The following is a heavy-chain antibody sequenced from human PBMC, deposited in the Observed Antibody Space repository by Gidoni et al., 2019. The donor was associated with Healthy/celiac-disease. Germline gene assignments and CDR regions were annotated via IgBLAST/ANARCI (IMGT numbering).Heavy chain of an antibody. V-gene: IGHV1-69*09. Sequence: QVQLVQSGAEVKKPGSSAKVSCKASGGTFSSYALSWVRQAPGQGLEWMGRIIPILGIANYAQKFQGRVTITADKSTSTAYMELSSLRSEDTAVYYCARDHPNYYDSSGYSYAFDIWGQGTMVTVSS. J-gene: IGHJ3*02. CDR2: IIPILGIA. CDR1: GGTFSSYA. D-gene: IGHD3-22*01. CDR3: ARDHPNYYDSSGYSYAFDI.